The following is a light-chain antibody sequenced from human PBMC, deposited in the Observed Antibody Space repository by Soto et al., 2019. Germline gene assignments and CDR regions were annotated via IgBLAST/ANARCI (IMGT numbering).Light chain of an antibody. CDR2: EVS. CDR3: SSYTSSSALVV. CDR1: SSEVGGYNY. J-gene: IGLJ2*01. Sequence: QSALTQPASVSGSPGQAITISCTGTSSEVGGYNYVSWYQQHPGKAPKLTIYEVSNRTSGVSNRFAGSNSGNRASLTISGLQAEDEADYYCSSYTSSSALVVFGGGTKLTVL. V-gene: IGLV2-14*01.